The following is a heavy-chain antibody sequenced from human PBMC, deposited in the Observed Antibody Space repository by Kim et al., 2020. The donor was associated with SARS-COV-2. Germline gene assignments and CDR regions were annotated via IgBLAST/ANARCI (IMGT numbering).Heavy chain of an antibody. V-gene: IGHV3-23*01. CDR1: GFTFTGHA. D-gene: IGHD6-13*01. J-gene: IGHJ4*02. CDR3: LKGGWVWIWDY. CDR2: IDGSDGTT. Sequence: GGSLRLSCTTSGFTFTGHAMSWVRQAPGKGLEWVWSIDGSDGTTYYVDSVKGRFYISRDDSKNTLYLQMSDLRADETAAYYCLKGGWVWIWDYWGQGTLVTVSS.